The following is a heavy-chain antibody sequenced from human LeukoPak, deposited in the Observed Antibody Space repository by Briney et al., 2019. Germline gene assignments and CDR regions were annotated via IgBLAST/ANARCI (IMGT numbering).Heavy chain of an antibody. Sequence: GASVKVSCKASGYTFTGYYMHWVRQAPGQGLEWMGIINPSGGSTSYAQKFQGRVTMTRDTSTSTVYMELSSLRSEDTAVYYCARDFIPVWFGELPKPSTYFDYWGQGTLVTVSS. D-gene: IGHD3-10*01. V-gene: IGHV1-46*01. CDR2: INPSGGST. CDR1: GYTFTGYY. CDR3: ARDFIPVWFGELPKPSTYFDY. J-gene: IGHJ4*02.